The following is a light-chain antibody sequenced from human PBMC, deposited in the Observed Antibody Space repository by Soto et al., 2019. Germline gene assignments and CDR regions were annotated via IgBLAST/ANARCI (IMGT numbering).Light chain of an antibody. CDR3: QSYDSSLSGSNWV. Sequence: QSVLTQPPSVSGAPGQRVTISCTGSSSNIGAGYDVHWYQQLPGTAHKLLIYANTNRPSGVPDRFSGSKSGTSASLAITGLQAEDEADYYCQSYDSSLSGSNWVFGGGTKLTVL. CDR2: ANT. CDR1: SSNIGAGYD. V-gene: IGLV1-40*01. J-gene: IGLJ3*02.